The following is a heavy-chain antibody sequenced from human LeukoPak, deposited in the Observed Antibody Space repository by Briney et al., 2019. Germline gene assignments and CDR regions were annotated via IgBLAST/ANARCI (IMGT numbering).Heavy chain of an antibody. CDR1: GLTFNTYA. Sequence: GGSLRLSCAASGLTFNTYAMRWVRQAPGKGPEWVSAISGSGDNTYYADSVRGRFTISRDNSKNTLYLQMNSLRAEDTAVYYCASRDPCSGGTCYGLRYWGQGALVTVSS. V-gene: IGHV3-23*01. CDR2: ISGSGDNT. CDR3: ASRDPCSGGTCYGLRY. D-gene: IGHD2-15*01. J-gene: IGHJ4*02.